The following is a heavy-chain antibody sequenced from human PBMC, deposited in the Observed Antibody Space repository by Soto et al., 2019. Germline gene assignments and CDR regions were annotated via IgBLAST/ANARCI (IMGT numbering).Heavy chain of an antibody. J-gene: IGHJ6*02. CDR1: GGTFSSYA. V-gene: IGHV1-69*13. Sequence: ASVKVSCKASGGTFSSYAISWVRQAPGQGLEWMGGIIPIFGTANYAQKFQGRVTITADESTSTAYMELSSLRSEDTAVYYCARMNPQARYYYGMDVWGQGTTVTVSS. CDR2: IIPIFGTA. CDR3: ARMNPQARYYYGMDV.